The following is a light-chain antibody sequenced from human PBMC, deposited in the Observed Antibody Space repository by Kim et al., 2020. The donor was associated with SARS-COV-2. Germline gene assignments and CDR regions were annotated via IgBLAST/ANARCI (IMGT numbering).Light chain of an antibody. CDR2: KNN. J-gene: IGLJ3*02. CDR1: SNNFGTQG. V-gene: IGLV10-54*01. Sequence: QTATLSCAGNSNNFGTQGAACLQQHRRHPPKLLSYKNNNRPSGISERLSASRSGNTASLTFTGLQPEDEADYYCSVGDSSLSAWVFGGGTKLTVL. CDR3: SVGDSSLSAWV.